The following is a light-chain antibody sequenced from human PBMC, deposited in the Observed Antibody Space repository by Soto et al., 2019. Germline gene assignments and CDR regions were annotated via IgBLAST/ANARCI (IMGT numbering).Light chain of an antibody. CDR1: QSVSSSY. CDR3: QQYGSSRLT. Sequence: EIVLTQSPGTLSLSPGERATLSCRASQSVSSSYLAWYQQKPGQAPRLLIYGASSRATGIPDRFSGSGSGTGFTLTISRLEPEEFAVYYCQQYGSSRLTVGGGTKVEIK. J-gene: IGKJ4*01. CDR2: GAS. V-gene: IGKV3-20*01.